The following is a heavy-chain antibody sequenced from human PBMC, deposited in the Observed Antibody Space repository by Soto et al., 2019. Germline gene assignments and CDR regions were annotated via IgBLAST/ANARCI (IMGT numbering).Heavy chain of an antibody. V-gene: IGHV3-74*01. Sequence: EVQLVESGGGLVQPGGSLRLSCAASGFTFSDHWMHWVRHVPGKGLVWVARFNSDGSTTTYADSVKGRFTISRANARNTLYLQMDSLRAEDTALYYCARGYSSGPDYWGQGTLVTVSS. D-gene: IGHD6-19*01. J-gene: IGHJ4*02. CDR1: GFTFSDHW. CDR2: FNSDGSTT. CDR3: ARGYSSGPDY.